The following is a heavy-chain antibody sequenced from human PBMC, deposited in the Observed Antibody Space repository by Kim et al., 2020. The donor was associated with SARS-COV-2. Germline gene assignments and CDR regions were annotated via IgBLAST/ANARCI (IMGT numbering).Heavy chain of an antibody. CDR2: IYYSGST. CDR1: GGSISSHF. Sequence: SETLSLTCTVSGGSISSHFWSWIRQPPEKGLEWIGHIYYSGSTNYNPSLKSRATISVDTSKNQFSLKLSSVTAADTAVYYCARTPGSSGPDYWGQGTLGT. J-gene: IGHJ4*02. D-gene: IGHD3-22*01. CDR3: ARTPGSSGPDY. V-gene: IGHV4-59*11.